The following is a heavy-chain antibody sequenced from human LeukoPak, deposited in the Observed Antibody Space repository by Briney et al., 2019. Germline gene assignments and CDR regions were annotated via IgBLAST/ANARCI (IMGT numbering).Heavy chain of an antibody. CDR1: GYSFTNYW. D-gene: IGHD2-21*01. J-gene: IGHJ4*02. V-gene: IGHV5-51*01. CDR3: ASHYLAYCGGDCPLDY. CDR2: IYPGDSDT. Sequence: GESLKISCEASGYSFTNYWIGWVRLMPGKGLEWMGIIYPGDSDTRYSPSFQGQVTISADKSISTAYLQWSSLKASDTAMYYCASHYLAYCGGDCPLDYWGQGTLVTVSS.